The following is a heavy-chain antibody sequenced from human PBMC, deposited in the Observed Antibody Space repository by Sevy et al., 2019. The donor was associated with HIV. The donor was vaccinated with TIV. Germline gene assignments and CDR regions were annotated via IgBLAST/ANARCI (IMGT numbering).Heavy chain of an antibody. CDR3: TRVAVTIDRGIYIVFDL. D-gene: IGHD3-10*01. CDR1: GFSLGDYC. J-gene: IGHJ4*03. V-gene: IGHV3-49*03. Sequence: GGSLRLSCTASGFSLGDYCVSWFRQAPGKGLEWVGAVRDRGYGGTTEFAASGKGKFSISRDDSINFAYLQMDSLNTEDTAVEYCTRVAVTIDRGIYIVFDLWGQGTLVTVSS. CDR2: VRDRGYGGTT.